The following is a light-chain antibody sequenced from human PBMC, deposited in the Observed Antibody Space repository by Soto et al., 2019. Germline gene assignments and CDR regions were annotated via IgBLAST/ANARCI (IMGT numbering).Light chain of an antibody. CDR2: GAS. CDR1: QSVSSGH. CDR3: QQYGHSLWT. J-gene: IGKJ1*01. Sequence: DIVLTQSPGTLSLSPGERASLSCRASQSVSSGHLAWYQQKPGQAPRLLIYGASSRATGIPDRFSGSGSGTDFTLTISRLEPEDYEVYYCQQYGHSLWTFSKGTKVDI. V-gene: IGKV3-20*01.